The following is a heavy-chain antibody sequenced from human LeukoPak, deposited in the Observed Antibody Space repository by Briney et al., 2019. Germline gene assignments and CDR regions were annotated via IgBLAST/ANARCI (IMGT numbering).Heavy chain of an antibody. CDR1: GFTFSTYT. Sequence: PGGSLRLSCAASGFTFSTYTMNWVRQAPGKGLEWVSSISSIGSTIYYADSVKGRFTISRDNAKNSLYLQMNSLRVEDTAVYYCARVTGYMIEDYFDYWGQGTLVTVSS. V-gene: IGHV3-48*01. CDR2: ISSIGSTI. D-gene: IGHD3-22*01. J-gene: IGHJ4*02. CDR3: ARVTGYMIEDYFDY.